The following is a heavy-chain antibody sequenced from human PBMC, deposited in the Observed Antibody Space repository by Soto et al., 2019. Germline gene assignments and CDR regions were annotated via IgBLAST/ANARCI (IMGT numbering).Heavy chain of an antibody. D-gene: IGHD6-13*01. V-gene: IGHV2-26*01. CDR2: IFSNDEK. J-gene: IGHJ3*02. CDR3: ARMYSSSWSDAFDI. Sequence: QVTLKESGPVLVKPTETLTLTCSVSGFSLSNARMGVSWIRQPPGKALEWLAHIFSNDEKSYSTSLKSRLTILKTTSXSQVVLTMTNMDPVDTATYYCARMYSSSWSDAFDIWGQGTMVTVSS. CDR1: GFSLSNARMG.